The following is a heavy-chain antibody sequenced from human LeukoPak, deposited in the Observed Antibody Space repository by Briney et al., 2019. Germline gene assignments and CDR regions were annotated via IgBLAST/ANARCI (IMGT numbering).Heavy chain of an antibody. CDR3: ASIEDYYDSSGYHLRGAFDI. Sequence: ASVKVSCKASGYTFTGYYMHWVRQAPGQGLEWMGRINPNSGGTNYAQKFQGRVTMTRDTSISTAYMELSRLRSDDTAVYYCASIEDYYDSSGYHLRGAFDIWGQGTMVTVSS. V-gene: IGHV1-2*06. CDR2: INPNSGGT. CDR1: GYTFTGYY. D-gene: IGHD3-22*01. J-gene: IGHJ3*02.